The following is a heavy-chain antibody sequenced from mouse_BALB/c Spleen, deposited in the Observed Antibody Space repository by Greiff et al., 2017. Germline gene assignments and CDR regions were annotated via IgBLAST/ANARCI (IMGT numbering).Heavy chain of an antibody. D-gene: IGHD2-4*01. CDR2: ISSGGST. V-gene: IGHV5-6-5*01. CDR3: ASDYDYAWFGD. J-gene: IGHJ3*01. Sequence: EVHLVESGGGLVKPGGSLKLSCAASGFTFSSYAMSWVRQTPEKRLEWVASISSGGSTYYPDSVKGRFTISRDNARNILYLQMSSLRSEDTAMYYCASDYDYAWFGDWGQGTLVTVSA. CDR1: GFTFSSYA.